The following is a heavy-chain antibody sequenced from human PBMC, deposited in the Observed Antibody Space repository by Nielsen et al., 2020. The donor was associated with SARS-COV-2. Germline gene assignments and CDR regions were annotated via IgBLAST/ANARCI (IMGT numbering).Heavy chain of an antibody. Sequence: SETLSLTCTVSGGSINDDYWSWIRQPPGRGLEWLGYIYYNENTNYNPSLKSRVTISVDTSKKNFSLKLSSVTAADTAVYYCARAPITMIIVVNAFDIWGQGTMVTVSS. CDR3: ARAPITMIIVVNAFDI. CDR2: IYYNENT. J-gene: IGHJ3*02. V-gene: IGHV4-59*01. D-gene: IGHD3-22*01. CDR1: GGSINDDY.